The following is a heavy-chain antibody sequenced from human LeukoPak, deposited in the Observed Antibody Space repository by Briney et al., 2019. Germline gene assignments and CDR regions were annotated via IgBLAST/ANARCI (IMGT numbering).Heavy chain of an antibody. CDR1: GYTFTGYY. CDR3: ARDYGGLAYYYYYMDV. J-gene: IGHJ6*03. V-gene: IGHV1-2*02. CDR2: INPNSGGT. Sequence: ASVKVSCKASGYTFTGYYMHWVRQAPGQGLEWMGWINPNSGGTNYAQKFQGRVTMTRDTSISTAYMELSRLRSDDTAVYYCARDYGGLAYYYYYMDVWGKGTTVTVSS. D-gene: IGHD3-16*01.